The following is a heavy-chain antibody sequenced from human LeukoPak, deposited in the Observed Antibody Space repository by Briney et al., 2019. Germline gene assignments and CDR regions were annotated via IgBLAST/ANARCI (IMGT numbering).Heavy chain of an antibody. Sequence: SETLSLTCAVYGGSFSGYYWSWIRQPPGKGLEWIGEINHSGSTNYNPSLKSRVTISVDTSKNQFSVRLSAVTAADTAVYYCARVFPFCGRTSCYGFDPWGQGTLVTVSS. CDR2: INHSGST. CDR3: ARVFPFCGRTSCYGFDP. D-gene: IGHD2-2*01. CDR1: GGSFSGYY. J-gene: IGHJ5*02. V-gene: IGHV4-34*01.